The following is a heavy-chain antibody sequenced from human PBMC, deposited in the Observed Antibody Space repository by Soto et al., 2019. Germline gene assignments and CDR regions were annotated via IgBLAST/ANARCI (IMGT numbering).Heavy chain of an antibody. CDR1: GLTISNAW. CDR2: IKTNTEGGTT. V-gene: IGHV3-15*07. Sequence: EVQLVESGGGFIYPGGSLRLSCAASGLTISNAWMNWVRQAPGKGLEWVGRIKTNTEGGTTDYAEAVKGRFTVSRDDSKDTLYLQMNSLNTEDTAVYYCTTGSVEGVWGQGTTVTVSS. D-gene: IGHD2-15*01. J-gene: IGHJ6*02. CDR3: TTGSVEGV.